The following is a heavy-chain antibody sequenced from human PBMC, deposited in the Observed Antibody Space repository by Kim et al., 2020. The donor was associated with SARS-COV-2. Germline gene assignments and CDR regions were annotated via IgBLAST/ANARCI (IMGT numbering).Heavy chain of an antibody. CDR1: GGTFSSYA. D-gene: IGHD2-15*01. Sequence: SVKVSCKASGGTFSSYAISWVRQAPGQGLEWMGGIIPIFGTANYAQKFQGRVTITADESTSTAYMELSSLRSEDTTVYYCARWTCSGGSCPLLGAFDIWGQGTMVTVSS. CDR2: IIPIFGTA. CDR3: ARWTCSGGSCPLLGAFDI. V-gene: IGHV1-69*13. J-gene: IGHJ3*02.